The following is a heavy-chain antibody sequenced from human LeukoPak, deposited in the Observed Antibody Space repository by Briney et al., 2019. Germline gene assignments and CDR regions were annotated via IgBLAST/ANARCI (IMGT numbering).Heavy chain of an antibody. Sequence: PGGSLRLSCAASGFTFSSYWMNWVREAPGKGLEWVANIKQDGSEKYYVDSVKGRFTISRDNAKNSLYLQMNSLRAEDTAVYYCAGYSSSFKGGAFDIWGQGTMVTVSS. CDR1: GFTFSSYW. CDR3: AGYSSSFKGGAFDI. CDR2: IKQDGSEK. J-gene: IGHJ3*02. D-gene: IGHD6-13*01. V-gene: IGHV3-7*05.